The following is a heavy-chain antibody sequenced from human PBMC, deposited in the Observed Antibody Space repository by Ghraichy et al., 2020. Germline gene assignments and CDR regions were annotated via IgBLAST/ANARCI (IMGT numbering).Heavy chain of an antibody. CDR2: LSSDGKDK. Sequence: GGSLRLSCAASGFTFSRYGMHWVRQAPGKGLEWVAVLSSDGKDKHYTDSVKGRFTISRDNSKNTLYLQMNSLRAEDTAIYYCAKDLTPWAADYYFDYWGQGTLVTVSS. CDR1: GFTFSRYG. CDR3: AKDLTPWAADYYFDY. J-gene: IGHJ4*02. V-gene: IGHV3-30*18. D-gene: IGHD1-14*01.